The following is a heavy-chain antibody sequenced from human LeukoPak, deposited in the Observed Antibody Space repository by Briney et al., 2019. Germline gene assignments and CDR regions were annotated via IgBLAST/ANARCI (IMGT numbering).Heavy chain of an antibody. J-gene: IGHJ4*02. Sequence: PSETLSLTCAVYGGSFSGYYWSWIRQPPGKGLEWIGEINHSGSTNYNPSLKSRVTISVDTSKNQFSLKLSSVTAADTAVYYCARDFGGDSRNPLDYWGQGTLVTASS. CDR3: ARDFGGDSRNPLDY. D-gene: IGHD4-23*01. CDR2: INHSGST. CDR1: GGSFSGYY. V-gene: IGHV4-34*01.